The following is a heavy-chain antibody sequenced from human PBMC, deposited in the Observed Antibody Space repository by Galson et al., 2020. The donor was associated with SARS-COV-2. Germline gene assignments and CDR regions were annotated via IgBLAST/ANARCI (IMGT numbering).Heavy chain of an antibody. Sequence: SETLSLTCAVYGGSLSGSSLSWIRQTPGKGLEWIGEVNARGSTNYNPSLKRRVTILVDTSKRQFSLKLSSMTAADTAMYYCARGAVAAGNFGGFDYWGQGTLVTVSS. J-gene: IGHJ4*02. CDR2: VNARGST. CDR1: GGSLSGSS. V-gene: IGHV4-34*01. D-gene: IGHD6-13*01. CDR3: ARGAVAAGNFGGFDY.